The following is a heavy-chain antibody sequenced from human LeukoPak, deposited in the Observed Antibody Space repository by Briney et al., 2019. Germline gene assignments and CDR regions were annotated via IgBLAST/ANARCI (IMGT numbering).Heavy chain of an antibody. J-gene: IGHJ6*03. CDR2: IYYSGST. CDR3: ARNRDYGDSPDVGYYYYYMDV. Sequence: PSETLSLTCTVSGGSISSYYWSWIRQPPGKGLEWIGYIYYSGSTYYNPSLKSRVTISVDTSKNQFSLKLSSVTAADTAVYYCARNRDYGDSPDVGYYYYYMDVWGKGTTVTISS. CDR1: GGSISSYY. D-gene: IGHD4-17*01. V-gene: IGHV4-59*12.